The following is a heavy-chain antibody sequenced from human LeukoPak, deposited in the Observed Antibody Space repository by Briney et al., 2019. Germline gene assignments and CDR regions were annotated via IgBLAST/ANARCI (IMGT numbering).Heavy chain of an antibody. CDR1: GYTFTGYY. D-gene: IGHD6-19*01. CDR3: ARVQWLAPQYYFDY. Sequence: ASVKVSCKASGYTFTGYYMHWVRQATGQGLEWMGWMNPNSGNTGYAQKFQGRVTMTRNTSISTAYMELSSLRSEDTAVYYCARVQWLAPQYYFDYWGQGTLVTVSS. CDR2: MNPNSGNT. J-gene: IGHJ4*02. V-gene: IGHV1-8*02.